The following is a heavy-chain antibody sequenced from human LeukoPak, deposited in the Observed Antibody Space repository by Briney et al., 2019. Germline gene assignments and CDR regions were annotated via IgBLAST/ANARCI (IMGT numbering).Heavy chain of an antibody. V-gene: IGHV3-20*01. CDR1: GFTSDDCG. CDR3: ARGNSNFDY. D-gene: IGHD3-10*01. CDR2: IHRNGGST. J-gene: IGHJ4*02. Sequence: PGGPLRLSCAASGFTSDDCGMSWVRQAPGKGLEWVSGIHRNGGSTGYADSVKGRFTISRDTAKNSLYLQMNSLRAEDTALYHCARGNSNFDYWGQGTLVTVSS.